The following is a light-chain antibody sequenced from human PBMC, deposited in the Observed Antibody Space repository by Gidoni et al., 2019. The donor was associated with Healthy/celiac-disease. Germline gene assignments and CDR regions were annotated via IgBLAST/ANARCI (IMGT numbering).Light chain of an antibody. Sequence: HSVLTQPPSASGTPGQRFTISCSGSSPNIGSNTVNWYQQPPGTAPKLLIYSNNQRPSGVPDRFSGSKSGTSASLAISGLQSEDEADYYCAAWDDSLNGVVFGGGTKLTVL. CDR2: SNN. CDR1: SPNIGSNT. CDR3: AAWDDSLNGVV. V-gene: IGLV1-44*01. J-gene: IGLJ2*01.